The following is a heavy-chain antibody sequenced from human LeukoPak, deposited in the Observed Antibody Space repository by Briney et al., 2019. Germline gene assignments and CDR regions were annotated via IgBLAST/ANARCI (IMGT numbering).Heavy chain of an antibody. D-gene: IGHD3-3*01. CDR1: GYTFTGYY. CDR2: INPNSGGT. J-gene: IGHJ4*02. Sequence: ASVKVSCKASGYTFTGYYMHWVRQAPGQGLEWMGWINPNSGGTNYAQKFQGRVTMTRDTSMSTAYMELSRLRSDDTAVYYCARVLRFLEWEFDYWGQGTLVTVSS. CDR3: ARVLRFLEWEFDY. V-gene: IGHV1-2*02.